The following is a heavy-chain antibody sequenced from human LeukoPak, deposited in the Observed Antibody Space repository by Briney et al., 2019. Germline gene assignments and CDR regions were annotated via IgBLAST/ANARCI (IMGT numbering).Heavy chain of an antibody. CDR3: ARAGRYGSGSYPSWGFDY. V-gene: IGHV4-59*01. Sequence: SETLSLTCTVSGGSISSYYWSWIRQPPGKGLEWIGYIYYSGSTNYNPSLKSRVTISVDTSKNQFSLKLSSVTAADTAVYYCARAGRYGSGSYPSWGFDYWGQGTLVTVSS. CDR1: GGSISSYY. CDR2: IYYSGST. J-gene: IGHJ4*02. D-gene: IGHD3-10*01.